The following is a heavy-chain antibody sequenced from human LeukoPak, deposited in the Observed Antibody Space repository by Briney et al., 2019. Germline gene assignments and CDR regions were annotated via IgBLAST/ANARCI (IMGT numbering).Heavy chain of an antibody. J-gene: IGHJ4*02. Sequence: ASVKDSCKASGYTYTSYDINWVRQATGQELEGMGWISPNSGNTGYAQKFQGKVTVTADESTSTAYMELSSLRSEDTAVYYCARGRTYYDFWSGYPNFDYWGQGTLVTVSS. D-gene: IGHD3-3*01. CDR1: GYTYTSYD. V-gene: IGHV1-8*03. CDR3: ARGRTYYDFWSGYPNFDY. CDR2: ISPNSGNT.